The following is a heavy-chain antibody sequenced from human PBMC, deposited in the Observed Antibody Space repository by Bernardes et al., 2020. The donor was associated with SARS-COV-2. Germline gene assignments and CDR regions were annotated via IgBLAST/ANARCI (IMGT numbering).Heavy chain of an antibody. CDR1: GYTLTELS. J-gene: IGHJ5*02. Sequence: ASVKVSCKVSGYTLTELSMHWVRQAPGKGLEWMGGFDPEDGETIYAQKFQGRVTMTEDTSTDTAYMELSSLRSEDTAVYYCATTAPFITMVRGVSNWFDPWGQGTLVNVSS. D-gene: IGHD3-10*01. CDR3: ATTAPFITMVRGVSNWFDP. V-gene: IGHV1-24*01. CDR2: FDPEDGET.